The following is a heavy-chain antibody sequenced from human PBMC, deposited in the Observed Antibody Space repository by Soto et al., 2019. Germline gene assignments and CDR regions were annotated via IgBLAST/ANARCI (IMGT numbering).Heavy chain of an antibody. CDR1: GYNINSYD. Sequence: ASVKVSCKPSGYNINSYDMNWVRQATGQGLEWMGWMNPKSGNTGFAEKFQGRVKMTWNTSTGTVYLEISSLRPEDTAVYFCARGLVDSGGNCFDSWGQGTQVTVSS. J-gene: IGHJ4*02. V-gene: IGHV1-8*01. CDR3: ARGLVDSGGNCFDS. D-gene: IGHD2-21*01. CDR2: MNPKSGNT.